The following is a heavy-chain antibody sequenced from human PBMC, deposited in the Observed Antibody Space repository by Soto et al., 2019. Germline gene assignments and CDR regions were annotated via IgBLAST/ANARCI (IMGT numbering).Heavy chain of an antibody. CDR3: AKAYSGSYPDFGH. D-gene: IGHD1-26*01. V-gene: IGHV3-23*01. Sequence: PGGSLRLSCAASGFTFNNYALSWVRQTPRKGLEWVSSIGVNGVRTDYAASVKGRFAISRDNSKDTLYLQMNTLRTDDTAVYYCAKAYSGSYPDFGHWGQGGLGTVSA. CDR2: IGVNGVRT. CDR1: GFTFNNYA. J-gene: IGHJ4*02.